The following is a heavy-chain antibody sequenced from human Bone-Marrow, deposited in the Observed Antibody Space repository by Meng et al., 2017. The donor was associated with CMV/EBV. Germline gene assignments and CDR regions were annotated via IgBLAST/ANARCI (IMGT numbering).Heavy chain of an antibody. D-gene: IGHD6-13*01. CDR2: INHSGST. CDR1: GGSFSGYY. V-gene: IGHV4-34*01. CDR3: ARRSSSWTRFGY. J-gene: IGHJ4*02. Sequence: SETLSLTCAVYGGSFSGYYWSWIRQPPGKGLEWIGEINHSGSTNYNPSLKSRVTISVDTSKNQFSLKLSSVTAADTAVYYCARRSSSWTRFGYWGQGTRVTVSS.